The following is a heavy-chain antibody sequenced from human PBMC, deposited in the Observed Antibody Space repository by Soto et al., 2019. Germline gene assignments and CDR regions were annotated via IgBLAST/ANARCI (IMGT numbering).Heavy chain of an antibody. Sequence: QVQLQESGPGLVKPSETLSLTCTVSGGSISSYYWSWIRQPPGKGLEWIGYIYYNGSTNYNPSLKSRVTISVDTSKNQFSLKLSSVTAADTAVYYCARDTPYCGGDCYGFDIWGQGTMVTVSS. D-gene: IGHD2-21*02. CDR1: GGSISSYY. CDR2: IYYNGST. V-gene: IGHV4-59*01. J-gene: IGHJ3*02. CDR3: ARDTPYCGGDCYGFDI.